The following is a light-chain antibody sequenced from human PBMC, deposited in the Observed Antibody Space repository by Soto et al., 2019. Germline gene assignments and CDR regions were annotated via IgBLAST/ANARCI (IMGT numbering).Light chain of an antibody. V-gene: IGKV3-15*01. J-gene: IGKJ2*02. CDR2: DAS. CDR3: QQYDDWPPCT. CDR1: QSVSNH. Sequence: EIVMTQSPDSLSVSPGESATLSCRASQSVSNHLAWYQQRPGQAPRLLIYDASIRATGIPARFSGAGSGTEFTLTISSLQSEDFAYYFCQQYDDWPPCTFGQGTKVEI.